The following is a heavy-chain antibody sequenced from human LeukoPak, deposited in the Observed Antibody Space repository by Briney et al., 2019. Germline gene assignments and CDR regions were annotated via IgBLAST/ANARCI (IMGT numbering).Heavy chain of an antibody. CDR2: INRDGSST. J-gene: IGHJ3*02. Sequence: GGSLRLSCAASGFTFSSYWVLWVRQAPGKGLVWVSRINRDGSSTSYADSVKGRFTISRDNAKNTLYLHMNSLRAEDTAVYFCARENYYDSSGYYAYDAFDIWGQGTMVTVSS. D-gene: IGHD3-22*01. V-gene: IGHV3-74*01. CDR3: ARENYYDSSGYYAYDAFDI. CDR1: GFTFSSYW.